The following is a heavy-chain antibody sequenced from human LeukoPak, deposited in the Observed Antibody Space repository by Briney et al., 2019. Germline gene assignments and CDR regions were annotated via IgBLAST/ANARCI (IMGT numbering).Heavy chain of an antibody. V-gene: IGHV4-59*08. CDR1: GGSISSYY. CDR2: IYYSGST. Sequence: KTSETLSLTCTVSGGSISSYYWSWIRQPPGKGLEWIGYIYYSGSTNYNPSLKSRVTISVDTSKNQFSLKLSSVTATDTAVFYCARVPPFAKNTNDAFDIWGQGTMVTVSS. CDR3: ARVPPFAKNTNDAFDI. J-gene: IGHJ3*02.